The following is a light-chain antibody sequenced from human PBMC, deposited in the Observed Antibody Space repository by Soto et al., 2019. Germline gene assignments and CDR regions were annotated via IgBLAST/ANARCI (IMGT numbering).Light chain of an antibody. V-gene: IGKV1-5*01. CDR2: DAS. CDR1: QNIIRW. CDR3: QQYNTYWT. J-gene: IGKJ3*01. Sequence: DIPMTQSPSTLSASVGDRVTITCRASQNIIRWLAWYQQKAGKAPKLLIYDASNLESGVPSRFSGSGSGTEFTLTISSLQPDDSATYYCQQYNTYWTFGPGTKVDIK.